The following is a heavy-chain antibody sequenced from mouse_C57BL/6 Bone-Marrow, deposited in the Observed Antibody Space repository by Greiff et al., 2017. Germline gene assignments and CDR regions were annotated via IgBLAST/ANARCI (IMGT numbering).Heavy chain of an antibody. CDR2: IYPRSGNT. V-gene: IGHV1-81*01. CDR1: GYTFTSYG. D-gene: IGHD1-1*01. CDR3: ARPGNSYIYCAMDY. J-gene: IGHJ4*01. Sequence: QVQLKQSGAELARPGASVKLSCKASGYTFTSYGISWVKQRTGQGLEWIGEIYPRSGNTYYNEKFKGKATLTADKSSSTAYMERLSLTSEDSAVYFCARPGNSYIYCAMDYWGQGTSATVSS.